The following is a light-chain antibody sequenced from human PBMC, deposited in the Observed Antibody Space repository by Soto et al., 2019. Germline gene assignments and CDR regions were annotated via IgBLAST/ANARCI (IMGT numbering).Light chain of an antibody. CDR1: SSDVDNGYNS. V-gene: IGLV2-14*01. CDR3: SSYSTSAAPYV. CDR2: EVR. Sequence: QSSLTHPASLSGSPGQSLTISCTVSSSDVDNGYNSVSWYQQHPGKAPKLIIYEVRNRPSGVSNRFSGSKSGNTASLTISGLQVEDEADYFCSSYSTSAAPYVFGTGTKVTVL. J-gene: IGLJ1*01.